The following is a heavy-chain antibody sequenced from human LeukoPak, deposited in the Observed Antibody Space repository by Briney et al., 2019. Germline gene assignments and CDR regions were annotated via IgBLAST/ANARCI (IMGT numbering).Heavy chain of an antibody. Sequence: ASVKVSCKVSGYTLTELSMHWVRQAPGKGLEWMGGLDPEDGETIYAQKFQGRVTMTEDTSTDTAYMELSSLRSEDTAVYYCATFPGVGATHYYFDYWGQGTLVTVSS. CDR1: GYTLTELS. V-gene: IGHV1-24*01. J-gene: IGHJ4*02. CDR3: ATFPGVGATHYYFDY. D-gene: IGHD1-26*01. CDR2: LDPEDGET.